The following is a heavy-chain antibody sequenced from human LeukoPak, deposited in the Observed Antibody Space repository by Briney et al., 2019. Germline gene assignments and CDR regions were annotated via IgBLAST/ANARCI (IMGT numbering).Heavy chain of an antibody. CDR1: GGSISNYY. J-gene: IGHJ5*02. Sequence: SETLSLTCTASGGSISNYYWNWIRQPPGKGLEWIGYIYYSGSTNYNPSLKSRVTISVDTSKNQFSLKLSSVTAADTAVYYCARDRFCTNGVCYVFDPWGQRTLLTVSS. V-gene: IGHV4-59*01. D-gene: IGHD2-8*01. CDR2: IYYSGST. CDR3: ARDRFCTNGVCYVFDP.